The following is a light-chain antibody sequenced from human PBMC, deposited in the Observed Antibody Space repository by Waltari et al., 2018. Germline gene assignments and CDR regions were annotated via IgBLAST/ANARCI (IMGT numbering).Light chain of an antibody. V-gene: IGKV3-20*01. CDR3: QNHERLPAT. CDR1: QSIGKY. Sequence: EVVLTQSPGTLSLSPGERATLSCRASQSIGKYLVWYQQRPGQAPRPLSNAASTRATGIPDRFSGSGYGTDFSLTISRLEPEDFAVYYCQNHERLPATFGQGTKVEIK. CDR2: AAS. J-gene: IGKJ1*01.